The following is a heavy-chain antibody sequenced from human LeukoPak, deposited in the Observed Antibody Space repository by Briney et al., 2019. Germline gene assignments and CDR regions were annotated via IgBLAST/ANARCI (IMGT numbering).Heavy chain of an antibody. CDR2: FTGSGGST. CDR3: AKQVGATTNDAFDI. D-gene: IGHD1-26*01. J-gene: IGHJ3*02. CDR1: GFTFSNYA. Sequence: GGSLRLSCAASGFTFSNYAMTWVRQAPGKGLEWVSTFTGSGGSTYYADSVKGRFTISRDNSKNTLYLQMHSLRAEDTAVYYCAKQVGATTNDAFDIWGQGTMVTVSS. V-gene: IGHV3-23*01.